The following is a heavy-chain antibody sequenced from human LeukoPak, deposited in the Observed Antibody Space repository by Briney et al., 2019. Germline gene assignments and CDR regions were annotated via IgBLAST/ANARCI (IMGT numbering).Heavy chain of an antibody. CDR1: GFTVSSNY. Sequence: GGSLRLSCAASGFTVSSNYMSWVRQAPGKGLEWVSVIYSGGSTYHADSVKGRFTISRDNSKNTLYLQMNSLRAEDTAVYYCARDEDCSSTSCLGGFDPWGQGTLVTVSS. D-gene: IGHD2-2*01. V-gene: IGHV3-66*02. CDR2: IYSGGST. J-gene: IGHJ5*02. CDR3: ARDEDCSSTSCLGGFDP.